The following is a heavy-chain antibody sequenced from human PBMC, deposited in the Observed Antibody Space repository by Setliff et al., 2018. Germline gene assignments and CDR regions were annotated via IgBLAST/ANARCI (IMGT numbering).Heavy chain of an antibody. D-gene: IGHD2-8*01. J-gene: IGHJ4*02. CDR3: ARVGPIVPFDY. V-gene: IGHV3-21*01. CDR2: ITSTSHYV. CDR1: GFKFSSYS. Sequence: GGSLRLSCAGSGFKFSSYSINWVRQAPGKGLEWISSITSTSHYVHFSNSVKGRFTISRDNAKNSVYLQMNNLTAEDTAVYYCARVGPIVPFDYWGQGAMVTVSS.